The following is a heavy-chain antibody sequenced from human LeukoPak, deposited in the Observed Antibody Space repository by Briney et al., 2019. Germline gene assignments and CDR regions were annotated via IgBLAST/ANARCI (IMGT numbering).Heavy chain of an antibody. V-gene: IGHV3-21*01. CDR3: ARDVYSSGREEYFQH. D-gene: IGHD6-19*01. CDR1: GFTFSSYS. Sequence: GGSLRLSCAASGFTFSSYSTNWVRQAPGKGLEWVSSISSSSSYIYYADSVKGRFTISRDNAKNSLYLQMNSLRAEDTAVYYCARDVYSSGREEYFQHWGQGTLVTVSS. CDR2: ISSSSSYI. J-gene: IGHJ1*01.